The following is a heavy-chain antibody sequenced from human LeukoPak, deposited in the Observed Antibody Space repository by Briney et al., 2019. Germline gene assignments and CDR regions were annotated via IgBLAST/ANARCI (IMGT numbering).Heavy chain of an antibody. CDR3: ARDLPGDYDSSGYYYYYYYGMDV. D-gene: IGHD3-22*01. J-gene: IGHJ6*02. Sequence: PGGSLRLSCAASGFTFSSYEMNWVRQAPGKGLEWVSYISSSGSTIYYADSVKDRFTISRDNAKNALYLQMNSLRVEDTAVYYCARDLPGDYDSSGYYYYYYYGMDVWGQGTTVTVSS. CDR1: GFTFSSYE. V-gene: IGHV3-48*03. CDR2: ISSSGSTI.